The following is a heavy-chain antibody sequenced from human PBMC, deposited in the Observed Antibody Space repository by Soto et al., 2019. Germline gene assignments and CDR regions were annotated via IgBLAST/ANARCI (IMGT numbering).Heavy chain of an antibody. V-gene: IGHV3-23*01. J-gene: IGHJ4*02. CDR2: ISGSGGST. CDR1: GFTFSNYA. Sequence: GGSLRLSCAASGFTFSNYAMSWVRQAPGKGPEWVSAISGSGGSTYYADSVKGRFTISRDNSKNTLYLQMNSLGAEDTAVYYCASRNYYESSGYYYWYYFDFWGQGTLVTVSS. CDR3: ASRNYYESSGYYYWYYFDF. D-gene: IGHD3-22*01.